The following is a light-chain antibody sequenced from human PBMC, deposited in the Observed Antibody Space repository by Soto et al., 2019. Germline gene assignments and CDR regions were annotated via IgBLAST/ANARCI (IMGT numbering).Light chain of an antibody. CDR3: CSYAGSLHVV. CDR1: SSDVGGYNY. V-gene: IGLV2-11*01. J-gene: IGLJ2*01. CDR2: DVT. Sequence: QSVLTQPRSVSGSPGQSVTISCTGTSSDVGGYNYVSWYQQHPGKAPKLMIYDVTKRPSGVPDRFSGSKSGNTASLTISGLQAEDEAEYYCCSYAGSLHVVFGGGTKLTVL.